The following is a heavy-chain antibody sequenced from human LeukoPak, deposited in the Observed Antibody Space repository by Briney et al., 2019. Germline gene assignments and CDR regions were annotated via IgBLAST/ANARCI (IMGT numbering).Heavy chain of an antibody. Sequence: GGSLRLSCAASGFTFSTYSMNWVRQAPGKGLEWVSSISTSSIYIYYANSLKGRFTISRDNAKNSLYLQMSSLRAEDTAVYYCARDAGPDGYNLPFDYWGQGTLVTVSS. V-gene: IGHV3-21*01. D-gene: IGHD5-24*01. CDR2: ISTSSIYI. J-gene: IGHJ4*02. CDR3: ARDAGPDGYNLPFDY. CDR1: GFTFSTYS.